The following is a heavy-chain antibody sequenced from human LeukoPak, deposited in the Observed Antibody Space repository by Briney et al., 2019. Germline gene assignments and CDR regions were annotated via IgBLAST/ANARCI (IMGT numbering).Heavy chain of an antibody. CDR3: GGEFSSSPASMDV. Sequence: GGSLRLSCAASGFAFRTCTMNWVRQAPGKGLEWVSFISSTSDSTYYADSVKGRFTISRDNAKNSLYLQMNSLREEDTAVYYCGGEFSSSPASMDVWGQGATVTVSS. J-gene: IGHJ6*02. CDR1: GFAFRTCT. CDR2: ISSTSDST. V-gene: IGHV3-21*06. D-gene: IGHD6-13*01.